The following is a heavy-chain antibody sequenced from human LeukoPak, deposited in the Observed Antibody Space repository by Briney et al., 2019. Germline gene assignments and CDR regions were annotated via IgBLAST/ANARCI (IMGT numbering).Heavy chain of an antibody. CDR2: IYTSGST. J-gene: IGHJ4*02. V-gene: IGHV4-4*07. Sequence: SETLSLTCTVSGGSINNYYWSWIRQPAGKGLEWIGRIYTSGSTNYNPSLKSRVTMSVDTSKNQFSLKVSSVTAADTAVYYCARERFSGYDLFDYWGQGTLVTVSS. D-gene: IGHD5-12*01. CDR1: GGSINNYY. CDR3: ARERFSGYDLFDY.